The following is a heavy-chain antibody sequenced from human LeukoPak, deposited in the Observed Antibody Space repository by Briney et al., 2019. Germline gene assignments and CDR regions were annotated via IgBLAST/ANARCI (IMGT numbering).Heavy chain of an antibody. J-gene: IGHJ4*02. CDR3: ARVYSSSWYVYYFDY. Sequence: PSETLSLTCSVSGYSINGGYYWGWIRQPPGKGLEWIGNIYHSGSSQYNPSLKSRVTMSVDTSKNQFSLKLSSVTAADTAVYYCARVYSSSWYVYYFDYWGQGTLVTVSS. CDR2: IYHSGSS. D-gene: IGHD6-13*01. V-gene: IGHV4-38-2*02. CDR1: GYSINGGYY.